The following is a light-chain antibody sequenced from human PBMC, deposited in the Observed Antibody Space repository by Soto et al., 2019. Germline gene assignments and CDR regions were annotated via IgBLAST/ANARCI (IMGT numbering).Light chain of an antibody. J-gene: IGLJ3*02. CDR2: DVS. CDR3: CSYVGRYSWV. CDR1: SSDVGAYKY. Sequence: QSALTQPRSVSGSPGQSVTISCTGTSSDVGAYKYVSWYQQHPGKAPKLMIYDVSERPSGVPDRFSGSKSGNTASLTISGLQVEDEAEYYCCSYVGRYSWVFGGGTKLTV. V-gene: IGLV2-11*01.